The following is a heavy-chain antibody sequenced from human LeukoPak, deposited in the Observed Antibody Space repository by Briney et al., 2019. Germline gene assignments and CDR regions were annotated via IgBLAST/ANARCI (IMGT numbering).Heavy chain of an antibody. D-gene: IGHD6-19*01. CDR2: IIPIFGTA. CDR1: GGTFSSYA. J-gene: IGHJ4*02. CDR3: ARARATSSGWSHFDY. V-gene: IGHV1-69*01. Sequence: SVKVSCKASGGTFSSYAISWVRQAPGQGLEWMGGIIPIFGTANYAQKFQGRVTITADESTSTAYMELSNLRSEDTAVYYCARARATSSGWSHFDYWGQGTLVTVSS.